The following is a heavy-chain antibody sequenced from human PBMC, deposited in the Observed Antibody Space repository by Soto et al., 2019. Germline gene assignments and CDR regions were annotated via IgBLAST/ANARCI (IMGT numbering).Heavy chain of an antibody. D-gene: IGHD5-12*01. V-gene: IGHV3-23*01. CDR1: GFTFSSYA. J-gene: IGHJ4*02. Sequence: QPGGSLRLSCAASGFTFSSYAMNWVRQAPGKGLEWVSTVDGSNSNTYYADSVKGRFTISRDNSKNTLYLQMNTLRAEDTALYYCAKSPDSGYHHLDHWGQGTLVTVSS. CDR2: VDGSNSNT. CDR3: AKSPDSGYHHLDH.